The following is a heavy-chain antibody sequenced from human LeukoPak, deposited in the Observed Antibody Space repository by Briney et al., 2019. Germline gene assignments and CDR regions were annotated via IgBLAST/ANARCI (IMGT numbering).Heavy chain of an antibody. D-gene: IGHD1-26*01. Sequence: KSGGSLRLSCAASGFTFSSYSMNWVRQAPGKGLEWVSSISSSSSYIYYADSVKGRFTISRDNSKNTLYLQMNSPRAEDTAVYYCAKDLVPGYFDYWGQGTLVTVSS. J-gene: IGHJ4*02. CDR1: GFTFSSYS. CDR2: ISSSSSYI. CDR3: AKDLVPGYFDY. V-gene: IGHV3-21*01.